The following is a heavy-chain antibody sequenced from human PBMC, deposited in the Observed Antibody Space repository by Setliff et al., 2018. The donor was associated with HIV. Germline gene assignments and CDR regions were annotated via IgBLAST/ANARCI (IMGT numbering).Heavy chain of an antibody. D-gene: IGHD3-10*01. V-gene: IGHV3-30*02. CDR2: IASDVSKT. CDR1: GFTFSNYG. J-gene: IGHJ4*02. CDR3: TRDPTPKELWFFSGYYSDY. Sequence: GGSLRLSCAASGFTFSNYGIHWVRQAPGKGLEWVTFIASDVSKTHIADSVKGRFTISRDNSKNMLYLQMNSLSADDTAVYYCTRDPTPKELWFFSGYYSDYWGQGTLVTVSS.